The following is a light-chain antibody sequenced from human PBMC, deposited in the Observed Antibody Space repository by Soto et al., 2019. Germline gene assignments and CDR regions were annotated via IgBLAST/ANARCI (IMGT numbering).Light chain of an antibody. CDR2: EDS. V-gene: IGLV3-1*01. J-gene: IGLJ2*01. CDR3: QAWDSSTVV. CDR1: RIRDKY. Sequence: SYELTQPTSVSASPGQTASLTCSGDRIRDKYAYWYQQKPGQSPVLVIFEDSKRPSGISERFSGSNSGNTATLTIGGTQAMDEAVYYCQAWDSSTVVFGGGTQLTVL.